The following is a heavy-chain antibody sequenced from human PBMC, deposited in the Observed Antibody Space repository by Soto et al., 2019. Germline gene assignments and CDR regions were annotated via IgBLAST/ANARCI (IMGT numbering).Heavy chain of an antibody. CDR2: IIPIFGTA. Sequence: GASVKVSCKASGGTFSSYAISWVRQAPGQGLEWMGGIIPIFGTANYAQKFQGRVTITADKSTSTAYMELSSLRSEDTAVYYCARGCSSTSCYPYYYGMDVWGQGTTVTVSS. V-gene: IGHV1-69*06. D-gene: IGHD2-2*01. CDR3: ARGCSSTSCYPYYYGMDV. CDR1: GGTFSSYA. J-gene: IGHJ6*02.